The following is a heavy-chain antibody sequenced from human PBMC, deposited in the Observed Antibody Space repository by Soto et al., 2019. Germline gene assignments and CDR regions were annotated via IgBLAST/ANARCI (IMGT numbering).Heavy chain of an antibody. J-gene: IGHJ3*02. CDR3: ARIGTVTHDAFDI. CDR2: ISYDGSNK. Sequence: GGSLRLSCAASGFTFSSYAMHWVRQAPGKGLEWVAVISYDGSNKYYADSVKGRFSSSRDNSKNTLYLQMNSLRAEDTAVYYCARIGTVTHDAFDIWGQGTMVTVSS. V-gene: IGHV3-30*04. D-gene: IGHD4-4*01. CDR1: GFTFSSYA.